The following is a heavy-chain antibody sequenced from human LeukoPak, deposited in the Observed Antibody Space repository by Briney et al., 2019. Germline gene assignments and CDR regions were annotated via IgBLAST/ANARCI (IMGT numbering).Heavy chain of an antibody. J-gene: IGHJ4*02. D-gene: IGHD1-26*01. CDR1: GRSISRYY. V-gene: IGHV4-4*07. CDR2: IDSSGST. Sequence: SETLSLTCTVSGRSISRYYWSWIRQPAGKGLEWIARIDSSGSTNYNPSLKSRVTMSVDTSKYQFTLNLRSVTAADTAFYYRARGRGESGTSYWAHFDYWGQGTLVTVSS. CDR3: ARGRGESGTSYWAHFDY.